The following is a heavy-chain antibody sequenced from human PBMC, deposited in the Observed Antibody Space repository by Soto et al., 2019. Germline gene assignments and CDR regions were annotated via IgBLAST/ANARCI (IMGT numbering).Heavy chain of an antibody. Sequence: EVQLLESGGGLVQPGGSLRLSCAASGFTFSSYAMRWVRQASGKGLVWVSALSGSGGSTYYADSVKGRFTISRDNSQHTLYLQMNSLRAEDTAVYYCAKDWTDYYDSNYGMDVWGQGSTVTVAS. D-gene: IGHD3-22*01. CDR1: GFTFSSYA. J-gene: IGHJ6*02. CDR2: LSGSGGST. CDR3: AKDWTDYYDSNYGMDV. V-gene: IGHV3-23*01.